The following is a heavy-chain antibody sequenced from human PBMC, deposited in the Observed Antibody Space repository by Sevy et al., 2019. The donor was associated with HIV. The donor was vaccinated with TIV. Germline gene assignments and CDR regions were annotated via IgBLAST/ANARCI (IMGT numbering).Heavy chain of an antibody. D-gene: IGHD3-22*01. Sequence: GGSLRLSCAASGFTFSNYPMHWVRQAPGKGLEWVAVISYDGSTTYYADSLKGRFTISGDTSKRTLYLQVNSLRAEDAAVYYCARAALTSGYLYYFDYWGQGTLVTVSS. CDR1: GFTFSNYP. CDR2: ISYDGSTT. V-gene: IGHV3-30*04. J-gene: IGHJ4*02. CDR3: ARAALTSGYLYYFDY.